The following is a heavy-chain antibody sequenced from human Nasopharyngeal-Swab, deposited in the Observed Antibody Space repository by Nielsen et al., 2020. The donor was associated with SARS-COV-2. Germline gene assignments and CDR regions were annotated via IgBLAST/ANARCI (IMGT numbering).Heavy chain of an antibody. D-gene: IGHD6-13*01. Sequence: SETLSLTCTVSGDSIAYSTFYWGWIRQPPGKGLAWIGNIYYNGNTYQNPSLKSRLTISVDKSKHQFSLQLSSVTAADTAVYYCVRSSSWYYFDYWAQGTQVTVSS. J-gene: IGHJ4*02. CDR1: GDSIAYSTFY. CDR2: IYYNGNT. CDR3: VRSSSWYYFDY. V-gene: IGHV4-39*01.